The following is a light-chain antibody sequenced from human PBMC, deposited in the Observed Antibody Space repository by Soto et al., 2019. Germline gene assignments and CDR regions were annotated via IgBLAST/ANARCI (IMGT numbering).Light chain of an antibody. Sequence: EIVMTPSPATLSVSPVERATLSCRASQSVSSNLAWYQQKPGQAPSLLIYGAFTRATGFPARFSGSGSGTEFTLTISSLQSEDFAVYYCQQYNIWPQTFGQGTKVDIK. CDR3: QQYNIWPQT. V-gene: IGKV3-15*01. J-gene: IGKJ1*01. CDR1: QSVSSN. CDR2: GAF.